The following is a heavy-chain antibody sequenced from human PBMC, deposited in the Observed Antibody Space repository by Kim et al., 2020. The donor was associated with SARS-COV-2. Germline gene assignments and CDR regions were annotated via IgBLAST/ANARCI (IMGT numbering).Heavy chain of an antibody. CDR3: AGYTDYYGSGTHAWFDP. Sequence: GGSLRLSCAASGLTVSNSFMSWVRQVPGKGLECVSLIYSGGSTYYADSVAGRFTVSRDGSKNTLYLQMNSLRAEDTAVYYCAGYTDYYGSGTHAWFDPWAQGTLVTVSS. D-gene: IGHD3-10*01. CDR1: GLTVSNSF. V-gene: IGHV3-53*01. J-gene: IGHJ5*02. CDR2: IYSGGST.